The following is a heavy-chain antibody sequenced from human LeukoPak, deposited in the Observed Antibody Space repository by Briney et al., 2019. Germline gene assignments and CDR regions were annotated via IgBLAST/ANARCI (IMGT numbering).Heavy chain of an antibody. J-gene: IGHJ6*03. V-gene: IGHV4-34*01. CDR1: SGSFSGYY. CDR3: ARGIRGSSWTDYYYYYYMDV. CDR2: INHSVGT. D-gene: IGHD6-13*01. Sequence: PSETLSLTCSVYSGSFSGYYWSWIRQPPGKGLEWIGEINHSVGTNYNPSLKSRVTMSLDTSKNQFSLKLSSVTAADTAVYYCARGIRGSSWTDYYYYYYMDVWGKGTTVTVSS.